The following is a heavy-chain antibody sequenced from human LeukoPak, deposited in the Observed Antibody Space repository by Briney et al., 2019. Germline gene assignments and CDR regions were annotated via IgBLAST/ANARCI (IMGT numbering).Heavy chain of an antibody. CDR2: ISGSGVST. J-gene: IGHJ4*02. CDR3: AIVHGTSYN. V-gene: IGHV3-23*01. D-gene: IGHD4/OR15-4a*01. CDR1: GFTFSNCA. Sequence: GGSLRLSCAASGFTFSNCAMSWVRQAPGQGLEWVSSISGSGVSTDYADSVKGRFTISRDNSKHTLYLQMNSLRAEDTAVYYCAIVHGTSYNWGQGTLVTVSS.